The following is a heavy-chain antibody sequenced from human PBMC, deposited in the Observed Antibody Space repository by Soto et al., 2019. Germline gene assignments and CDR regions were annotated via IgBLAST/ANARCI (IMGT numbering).Heavy chain of an antibody. J-gene: IGHJ4*02. CDR1: GFPFSSYD. D-gene: IGHD6-19*01. V-gene: IGHV3-30*18. CDR3: VNGLQGAVAVAEFDY. Sequence: QVQLVESGGGVVQPGRSLRLSCAASGFPFSSYDMHWVRQAPGKGLEWVSGISYHGSNIYYADSVKGRFTISRDNSKNTLYLQMNSLRDEDTAMYYCVNGLQGAVAVAEFDYWGQGTLVTVSS. CDR2: ISYHGSNI.